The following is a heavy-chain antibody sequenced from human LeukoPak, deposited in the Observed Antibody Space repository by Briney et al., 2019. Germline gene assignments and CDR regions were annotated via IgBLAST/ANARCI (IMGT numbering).Heavy chain of an antibody. CDR1: GYTFTSNY. Sequence: ASVKVSCKASGYTFTSNYIHWVRQAPGQGLEWMGMIYPRDGSTSYAQKFQGRVTMTRDTSTNTVYMELSSLRSEDTAVYYCARGGTRGPSLNWGQGTLVTVSS. D-gene: IGHD3-10*01. CDR3: ARGGTRGPSLN. V-gene: IGHV1-46*01. CDR2: IYPRDGST. J-gene: IGHJ4*02.